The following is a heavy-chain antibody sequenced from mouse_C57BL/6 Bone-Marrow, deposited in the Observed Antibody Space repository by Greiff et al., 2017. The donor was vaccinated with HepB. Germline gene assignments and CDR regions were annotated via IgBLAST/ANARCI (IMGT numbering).Heavy chain of an antibody. V-gene: IGHV1-76*01. Sequence: QVQLQQSGAELVRPGASVKLSCKASGYTFTDYYINWVKQRPGQGLEWIARIYPGSGNTYYNEKFKGKATLTAEKSSSTAYMQLSSLTSEDSAVYFCAQIYYGNYGWYFDVWGTGTTVTVSS. D-gene: IGHD2-1*01. CDR3: AQIYYGNYGWYFDV. J-gene: IGHJ1*03. CDR2: IYPGSGNT. CDR1: GYTFTDYY.